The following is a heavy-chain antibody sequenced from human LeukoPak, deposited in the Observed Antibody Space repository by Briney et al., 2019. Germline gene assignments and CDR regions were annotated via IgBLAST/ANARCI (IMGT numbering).Heavy chain of an antibody. CDR2: INHSGST. Sequence: PSETLSLTCAVYGGSFSGYYWSWIRQPPGKGLEWIGEINHSGSTNYNPSLKSRVTISVDTSKNQFSLKRSSVTAADTAVYYCARMLVGATYYFDYWGQGTLVTVSS. CDR1: GGSFSGYY. D-gene: IGHD1-26*01. CDR3: ARMLVGATYYFDY. V-gene: IGHV4-34*01. J-gene: IGHJ4*02.